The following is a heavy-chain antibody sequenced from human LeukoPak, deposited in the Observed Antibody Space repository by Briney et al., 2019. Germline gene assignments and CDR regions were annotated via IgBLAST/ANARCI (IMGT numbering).Heavy chain of an antibody. Sequence: GGSLRLSCAASGFTFSSYAMSWVRQAPGKGLEWVSALTGSGATTNYADSVKGQFTISRDNSKNTLFLQMNSLRAEDTAVYYCAKEDIVSTMGNFDYWGQGTLVTVSS. D-gene: IGHD5/OR15-5a*01. CDR1: GFTFSSYA. CDR2: LTGSGATT. V-gene: IGHV3-23*01. J-gene: IGHJ4*02. CDR3: AKEDIVSTMGNFDY.